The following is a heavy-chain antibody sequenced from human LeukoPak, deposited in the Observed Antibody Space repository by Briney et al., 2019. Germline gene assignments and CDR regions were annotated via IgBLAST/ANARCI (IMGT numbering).Heavy chain of an antibody. CDR2: VSSGKST. Sequence: PGGSLRLSCEASGFTVSSNYMTWVRQAPGKGLEWVSIVSSGKSTYYADSVKGRFTISRDNSKNTLYLQMNNLRAADTAVYFCARAASGWYTTAFDVWGQGTMVTVSS. D-gene: IGHD6-19*01. CDR1: GFTVSSNY. CDR3: ARAASGWYTTAFDV. J-gene: IGHJ3*01. V-gene: IGHV3-53*01.